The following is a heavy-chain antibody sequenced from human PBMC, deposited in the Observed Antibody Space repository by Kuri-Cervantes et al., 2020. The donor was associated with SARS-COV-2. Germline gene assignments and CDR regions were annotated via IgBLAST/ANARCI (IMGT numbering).Heavy chain of an antibody. D-gene: IGHD6-13*01. J-gene: IGHJ4*02. CDR1: GFTFSGYS. Sequence: GGSLRLSCAASGFTFSGYSMNWIRQAPGKGLEWVAKIKEDGSERYYVDSVKGRFTISRDNAKNSLYLQMNNLRAEDTAVYYCARFVIGRAISTAGPGFFDYWGQGTLVTVSS. CDR2: IKEDGSER. V-gene: IGHV3-7*03. CDR3: ARFVIGRAISTAGPGFFDY.